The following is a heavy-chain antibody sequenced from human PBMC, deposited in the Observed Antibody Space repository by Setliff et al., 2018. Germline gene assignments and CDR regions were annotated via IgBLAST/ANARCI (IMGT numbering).Heavy chain of an antibody. CDR3: VREGVDSRSSTDYHYYMDV. Sequence: SVKVSCKASGGTFSSYGISWVRQAPGQGLEWMGGTIPIFGTTDYAQKFRGRVTIITDESTSTAFMQLSSLRSEDTAVYYCVREGVDSRSSTDYHYYMDVWGKGTTVTVSS. D-gene: IGHD3-22*01. V-gene: IGHV1-69*05. CDR1: GGTFSSYG. CDR2: TIPIFGTT. J-gene: IGHJ6*03.